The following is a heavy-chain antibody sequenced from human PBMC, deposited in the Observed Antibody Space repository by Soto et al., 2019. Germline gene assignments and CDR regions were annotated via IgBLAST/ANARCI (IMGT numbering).Heavy chain of an antibody. CDR3: ARGPAPMPLIHS. CDR1: GFTVSSNY. CDR2: IYSGGST. V-gene: IGHV3-66*01. Sequence: HPGGSLRLSCAASGFTVSSNYMSWVRQAPGKGLEWVSVIYSGGSTYYADSVKGRFTISRDNSKNTLYLQMNSLRAEDTAVYYCARGPAPMPLIHSWGQGTLVTSPQ. J-gene: IGHJ4*02. D-gene: IGHD2-2*01.